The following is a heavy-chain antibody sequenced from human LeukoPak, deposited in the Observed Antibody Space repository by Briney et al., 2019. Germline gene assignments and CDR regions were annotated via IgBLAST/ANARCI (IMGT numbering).Heavy chain of an antibody. V-gene: IGHV3-23*01. CDR1: GFTLSSYA. Sequence: PGGSLRLSCAASGFTLSSYAMSWVRQAPGKGLEWVSAISGSGGSTYYADSVKGRFAISRDNSKNTLYLQMNSLRAEDTAVYYCARVPRYDIQIDYWGQGTLVTVSS. D-gene: IGHD3-9*01. J-gene: IGHJ4*02. CDR3: ARVPRYDIQIDY. CDR2: ISGSGGST.